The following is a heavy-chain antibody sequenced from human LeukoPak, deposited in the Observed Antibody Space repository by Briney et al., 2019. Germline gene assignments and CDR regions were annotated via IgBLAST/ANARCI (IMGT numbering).Heavy chain of an antibody. CDR3: ARVRAVAGTERAFDY. CDR2: IYDSGSG. Sequence: ASETLSLTCTVSGGSISSYYWSWIRQPPGKGLEWIGYIYDSGSGNYNPSLKSRVTISVDTSKNQFSLKLSSVTAADTAVYYCARVRAVAGTERAFDYWGQGTLVTVSS. V-gene: IGHV4-59*01. J-gene: IGHJ4*02. CDR1: GGSISSYY. D-gene: IGHD6-19*01.